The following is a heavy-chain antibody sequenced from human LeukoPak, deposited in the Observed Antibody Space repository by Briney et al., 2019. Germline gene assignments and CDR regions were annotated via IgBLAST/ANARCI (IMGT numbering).Heavy chain of an antibody. CDR2: IYTSEST. CDR1: GDSISSYY. CDR3: ARDLTVAGTGDRFDP. D-gene: IGHD6-19*01. V-gene: IGHV4-4*07. J-gene: IGHJ5*02. Sequence: PSETLSLTCTVSGDSISSYYWSWIRQPAGKGLEWIGRIYTSESTNYNPSLKSRVTMSVDTSKNQFSLKLSSVTAADTAVYYCARDLTVAGTGDRFDPWGQGTLVTVSS.